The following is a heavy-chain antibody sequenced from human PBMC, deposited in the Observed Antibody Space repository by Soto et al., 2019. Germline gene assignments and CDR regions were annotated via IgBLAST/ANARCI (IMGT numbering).Heavy chain of an antibody. D-gene: IGHD2-2*01. J-gene: IGHJ5*02. CDR3: ARGRRIIVVVPAATRNWFDP. V-gene: IGHV4-34*01. CDR2: INHSGST. CDR1: GGSFSGYY. Sequence: QVQLQQWGAGLLKPSETLSLTCAVYGGSFSGYYWSWIRQPPGKGLEWIGEINHSGSTNYNPSLKSRVTISVDTSKNQFSLKLSSVTAADTAVYYCARGRRIIVVVPAATRNWFDPWGQGTLVTVSS.